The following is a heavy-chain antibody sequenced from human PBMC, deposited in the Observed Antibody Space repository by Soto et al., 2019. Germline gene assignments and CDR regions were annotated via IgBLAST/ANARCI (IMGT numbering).Heavy chain of an antibody. V-gene: IGHV4-39*01. D-gene: IGHD2-21*02. CDR1: GGSISSSYW. Sequence: PSETLSLTCAVSGGSISSSYWWSWVRQSPGKGLEWIGSIYYSGSTYNNPSLRSRVSMSIDTSKDQFSLKLKSVTAADTALYFCARQRTSVVTQAYFDVWGPGSLVTVSS. CDR2: IYYSGST. J-gene: IGHJ4*02. CDR3: ARQRTSVVTQAYFDV.